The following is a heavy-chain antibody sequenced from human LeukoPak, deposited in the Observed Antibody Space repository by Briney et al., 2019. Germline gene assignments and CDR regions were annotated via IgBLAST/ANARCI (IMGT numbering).Heavy chain of an antibody. CDR2: IIPIFGTA. Sequence: ASVKVSCKASGGTFSSYAISWVRQAPGQGLEWMGGIIPIFGTANYAQKFQGRVTITTDESTSTAYMEPSSLRSEDTAVYYCARGRLYGDYSYWGQGTLVTVSS. CDR1: GGTFSSYA. D-gene: IGHD4-17*01. CDR3: ARGRLYGDYSY. J-gene: IGHJ4*02. V-gene: IGHV1-69*05.